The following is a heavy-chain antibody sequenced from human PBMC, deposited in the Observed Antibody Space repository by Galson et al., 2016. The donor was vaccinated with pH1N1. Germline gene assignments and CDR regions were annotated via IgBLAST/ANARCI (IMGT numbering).Heavy chain of an antibody. CDR1: GGSISSSNYY. V-gene: IGHV4-39*07. CDR2: FYYSGST. Sequence: SETLSLTCTVSGGSISSSNYYWGWIRQPPGKGLEYIGNFYYSGSTYYNPSLKSRVTISIDTSENRFSLNLTSVTAADTAVYFCARVFPHSSSWYRGISFDYWGQGALVTVSS. D-gene: IGHD6-13*01. CDR3: ARVFPHSSSWYRGISFDY. J-gene: IGHJ4*02.